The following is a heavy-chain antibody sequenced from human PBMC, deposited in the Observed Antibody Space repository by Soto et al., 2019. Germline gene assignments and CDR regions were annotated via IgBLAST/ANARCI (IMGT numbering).Heavy chain of an antibody. CDR3: ARGSSWPPNWFDP. CDR1: GYTFTSYA. J-gene: IGHJ5*02. V-gene: IGHV1-3*01. Sequence: ASVKVSCKAYGYTFTSYAMHWVRQAPGQRLEWMGWINAGNGNTKYSQKFQGRVTITRDTSASTAYMELSSLRSEDTAVYYCARGSSWPPNWFDPWGQGTLVTVSS. CDR2: INAGNGNT. D-gene: IGHD6-13*01.